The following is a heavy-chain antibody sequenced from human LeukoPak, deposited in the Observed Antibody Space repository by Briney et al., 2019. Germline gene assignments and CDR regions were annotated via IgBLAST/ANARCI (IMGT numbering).Heavy chain of an antibody. CDR1: GGTFSSYA. D-gene: IGHD1-26*01. CDR2: IIPIFGTA. V-gene: IGHV1-69*01. J-gene: IGHJ4*02. Sequence: SVKVSCKASGGTFSSYAISWVRQAPGQGLEWMGGIIPIFGTANYAQKFQGRVTITADESTSTAYMARSSLRSEDTAVYYCARVEVMERDLRLDYWGRGTLVAVCS. CDR3: ARVEVMERDLRLDY.